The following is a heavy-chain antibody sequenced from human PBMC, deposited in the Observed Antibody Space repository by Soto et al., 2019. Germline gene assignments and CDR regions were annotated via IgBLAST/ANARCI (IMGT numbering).Heavy chain of an antibody. CDR1: GFTFSTYW. J-gene: IGHJ4*02. Sequence: GGSLRLSCAASGFTFSTYWMHWVRQAPGKGLVWVSRIKTDGSVTTYADSVKGRFTISRDNAKNTLYLQMNILRAEDTAVYYCARDLGGSHDYWGRGTLVTVSS. CDR2: IKTDGSVT. V-gene: IGHV3-74*01. CDR3: ARDLGGSHDY. D-gene: IGHD3-16*01.